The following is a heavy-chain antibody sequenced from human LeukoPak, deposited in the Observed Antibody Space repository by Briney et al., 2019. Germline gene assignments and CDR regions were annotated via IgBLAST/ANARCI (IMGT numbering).Heavy chain of an antibody. CDR1: GGSFSGYY. D-gene: IGHD3-10*01. Sequence: SETLSLTCAVYGGSFSGYYWNWIRQSPGKGLEWIGEINQSGGTSYNPSLKSRVAISVDTSKNHFSLNMNSVTAADTAVYYCAREIYGSGSYYVPYWGQGTLVTVSS. V-gene: IGHV4-34*01. J-gene: IGHJ4*02. CDR3: AREIYGSGSYYVPY. CDR2: INQSGGT.